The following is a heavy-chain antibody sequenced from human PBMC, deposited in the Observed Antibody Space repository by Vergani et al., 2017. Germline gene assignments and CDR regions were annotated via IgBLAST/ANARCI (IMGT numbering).Heavy chain of an antibody. J-gene: IGHJ5*02. D-gene: IGHD2-15*01. CDR2: IHYSENT. CDR3: ARCFRDEGMGYGGTVENWFDP. V-gene: IGHV4-59*11. CDR1: FDSIRNLY. Sequence: QVQLQESGPGLVKSSETLSLTCSVSFDSIRNLYCNWIRQPPGKGLEWIGSIHYSENTNYNPSLKTRVTISVDTSKNQFSLTLTSVTAADTAVYYCARCFRDEGMGYGGTVENWFDPWGQGTLVTVSS.